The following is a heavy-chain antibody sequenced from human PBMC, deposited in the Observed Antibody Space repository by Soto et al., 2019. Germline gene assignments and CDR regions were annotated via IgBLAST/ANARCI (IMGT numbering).Heavy chain of an antibody. CDR2: INPSGGST. CDR1: GYTFTSYY. D-gene: IGHD6-13*01. J-gene: IGHJ4*02. CDR3: ARGYSSTLVTFPALTLFDY. V-gene: IGHV1-46*01. Sequence: ASVKVSCKASGYTFTSYYMHWVRQAPGQGLEWMGIINPSGGSTSYAQKFQGRVTMTRDTSTSTVYMELSSLRSEDTAVYYCARGYSSTLVTFPALTLFDYWGQGTLVTVSS.